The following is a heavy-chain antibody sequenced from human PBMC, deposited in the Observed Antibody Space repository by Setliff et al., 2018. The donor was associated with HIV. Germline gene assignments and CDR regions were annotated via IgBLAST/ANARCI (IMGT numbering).Heavy chain of an antibody. D-gene: IGHD3-10*01. J-gene: IGHJ4*02. CDR2: IQHSGRI. Sequence: SETLSLTCAVYGGSFSGYCWSWIRQPPGKGLEWIGEIQHSGRINYNPTLMSRVTTSVDTSKNQFSLKLSSVTAADTAVYYCARRIWFGTTDYRGQGTLVTVSS. CDR3: ARRIWFGTTDY. V-gene: IGHV4-34*01. CDR1: GGSFSGYC.